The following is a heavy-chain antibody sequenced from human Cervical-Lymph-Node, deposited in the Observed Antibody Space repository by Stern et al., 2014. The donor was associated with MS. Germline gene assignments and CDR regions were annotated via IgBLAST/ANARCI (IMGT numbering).Heavy chain of an antibody. D-gene: IGHD6-19*01. CDR2: INPNSGGT. V-gene: IGHV1-2*04. Sequence: VQLVQSGAEVKKPGASVKVSCKASGYTFTGYYMHWVRQAPGQGLEWMGWINPNSGGTNYAQQFQGWVTMTRDASISTAYMELSRLRSYDTAVYCCAIINAVAGHDYWGQGTLVTVSS. CDR1: GYTFTGYY. J-gene: IGHJ4*02. CDR3: AIINAVAGHDY.